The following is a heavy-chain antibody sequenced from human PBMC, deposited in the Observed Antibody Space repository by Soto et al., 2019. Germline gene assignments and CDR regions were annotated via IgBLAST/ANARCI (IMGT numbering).Heavy chain of an antibody. CDR2: INPNSGGT. V-gene: IGHV1-2*04. J-gene: IGHJ6*03. CDR3: ARDSQQWLSYYMDV. D-gene: IGHD6-19*01. Sequence: ASVKVSCKASGYTFTGYYMHWVRQAPGQGLEWMGRINPNSGGTNYAQKFQGWVTMTRDTSISTAYMELSRLRSDDTAVYYCARDSQQWLSYYMDVWGKGTTVTVSS. CDR1: GYTFTGYY.